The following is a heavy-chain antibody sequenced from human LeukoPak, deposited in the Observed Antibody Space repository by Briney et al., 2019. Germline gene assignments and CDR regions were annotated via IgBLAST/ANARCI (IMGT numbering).Heavy chain of an antibody. CDR3: ARDRLWEVGATPYFAY. Sequence: GGSLRLSCAASGFTFSSYSMNWVRQAPGKGLEWVSYISSSRSDTKYADSVKGRFTISRDNAKNSLYLQMNSLRAEDTAVYYCARDRLWEVGATPYFAYWGQGTLVTVSS. D-gene: IGHD1-26*01. V-gene: IGHV3-21*05. CDR2: ISSSRSDT. CDR1: GFTFSSYS. J-gene: IGHJ4*02.